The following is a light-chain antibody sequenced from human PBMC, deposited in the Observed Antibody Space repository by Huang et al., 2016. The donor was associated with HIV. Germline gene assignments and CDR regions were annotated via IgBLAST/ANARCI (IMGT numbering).Light chain of an antibody. CDR1: QGINNY. J-gene: IGKJ3*01. Sequence: IQLTQSPSSLSASVGDRVTITCRASQGINNYLAWYQQKPGKAPKLLIYAASTLQSGVPSRVSGSGSGTVFILTINNLQPEDFATYYCQQLNSFLFGPGTKVDIK. CDR2: AAS. CDR3: QQLNSFL. V-gene: IGKV1-9*01.